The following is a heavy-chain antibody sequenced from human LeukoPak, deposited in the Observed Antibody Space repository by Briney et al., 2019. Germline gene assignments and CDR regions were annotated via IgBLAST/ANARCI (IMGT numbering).Heavy chain of an antibody. D-gene: IGHD6-6*01. J-gene: IGHJ1*01. CDR3: ARGGQLVRFYFQH. V-gene: IGHV3-30*04. Sequence: GGSLRLSCAASGFTFSSYAMHWVRQAPRKGLEWVAVISYDGSNKYYADSVKGRFTISRDNSKNTLYLQMNSLRAEDTAVYYCARGGQLVRFYFQHWGQGTLVTVSS. CDR2: ISYDGSNK. CDR1: GFTFSSYA.